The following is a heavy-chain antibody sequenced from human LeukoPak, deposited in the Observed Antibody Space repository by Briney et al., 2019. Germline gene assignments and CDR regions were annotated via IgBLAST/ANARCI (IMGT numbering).Heavy chain of an antibody. V-gene: IGHV4-34*01. D-gene: IGHD1-1*01. CDR3: ASRVPYNWNDLLDY. J-gene: IGHJ4*02. CDR1: GESFSGYY. Sequence: SETLSLTCAVYGESFSGYYWSWIRQPPGKGLEWIGEINHSGSTNYNPSLKSRVTISVDTSKNQFSLKLSSVTAADTAVYYCASRVPYNWNDLLDYWGQGTLVTVSS. CDR2: INHSGST.